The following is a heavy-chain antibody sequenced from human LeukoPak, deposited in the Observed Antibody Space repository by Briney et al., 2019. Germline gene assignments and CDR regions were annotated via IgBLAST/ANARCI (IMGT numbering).Heavy chain of an antibody. V-gene: IGHV3-20*04. Sequence: GGSLRLSCAASGFTFDDYGMSWVRQAPGKGLEWVSGINWNGGSTGYADSVKGRFTISRDNAKNSLYLQMNSLRAEDTALYYCAGVGPYGDYDAYYYMDVWGKGTTVTVSS. J-gene: IGHJ6*03. D-gene: IGHD4-17*01. CDR2: INWNGGST. CDR3: AGVGPYGDYDAYYYMDV. CDR1: GFTFDDYG.